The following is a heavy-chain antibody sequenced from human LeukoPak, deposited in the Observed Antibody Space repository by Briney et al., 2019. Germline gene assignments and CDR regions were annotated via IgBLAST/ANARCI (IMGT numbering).Heavy chain of an antibody. CDR2: INPSGGST. CDR1: GYTFTSYY. D-gene: IGHD3-10*01. Sequence: ASVKVSCKASGYTFTSYYMHWVRQAPGQGLEWMGIINPSGGSTSYAQKFQGRVTMTRDMSTSTVYMELSSLRSEDTAVYYCARDRVNGSGSYYNPYYMDVWGKGTTVTVSS. CDR3: ARDRVNGSGSYYNPYYMDV. J-gene: IGHJ6*03. V-gene: IGHV1-46*01.